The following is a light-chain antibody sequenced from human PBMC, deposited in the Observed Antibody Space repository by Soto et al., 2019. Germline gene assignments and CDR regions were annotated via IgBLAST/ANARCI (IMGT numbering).Light chain of an antibody. Sequence: DVQMTQSPSPLSASVGDRVTIACRASQAISHYLAWYQQKPGKVPELLIYGSSTLQSGVPSRFSGSGSGTDFTLTISSLQPEDVATYYCQKYDRAPFTFGPGTKVDIK. CDR1: QAISHY. J-gene: IGKJ3*01. CDR3: QKYDRAPFT. CDR2: GSS. V-gene: IGKV1-27*01.